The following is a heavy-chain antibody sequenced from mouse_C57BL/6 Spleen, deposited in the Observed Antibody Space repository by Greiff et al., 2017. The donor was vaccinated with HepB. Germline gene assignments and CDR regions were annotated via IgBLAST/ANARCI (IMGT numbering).Heavy chain of an antibody. CDR2: INPYNGGT. CDR3: ARSRDGNPFDY. J-gene: IGHJ2*01. CDR1: GYTFTDYY. D-gene: IGHD2-1*01. V-gene: IGHV1-19*01. Sequence: EVQLQQSGPVLVKPGASVKMSCKASGYTFTDYYMNWVKQSHGKSLEWIGVINPYNGGTSYNQKFKGKATLTVDKSSSTAYMELNSLTSEDSAVYYCARSRDGNPFDYWGQGTTLTVSS.